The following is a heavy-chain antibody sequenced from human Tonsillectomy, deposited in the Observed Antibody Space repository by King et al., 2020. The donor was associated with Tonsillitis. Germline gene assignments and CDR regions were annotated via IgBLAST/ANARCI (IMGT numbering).Heavy chain of an antibody. CDR3: ATSYSIVVVTFDY. Sequence: QLVQSGGGVVQPGGSLRLSCAASGFTFSSYGMHWVRQAPGKGLEWVAFIRYDGSNKYYADSVKGRLTISRDNSKNTLYLQMNSLRAEDTAVYYCATSYSIVVVTFDYWGQGTLVTVSS. D-gene: IGHD2-21*02. J-gene: IGHJ4*02. V-gene: IGHV3-30*02. CDR2: IRYDGSNK. CDR1: GFTFSSYG.